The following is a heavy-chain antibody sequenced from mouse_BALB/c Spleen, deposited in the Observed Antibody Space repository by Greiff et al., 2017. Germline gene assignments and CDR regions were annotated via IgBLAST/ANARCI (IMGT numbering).Heavy chain of an antibody. Sequence: EVKLVESGGGLVQPGGSRKLSCAASGFTFSSFGMHWVRQAPEKGLEWVAYISSGSSTIYYADTVKGRFTISRDNPKNTLFLQMTSLRSEDTAMYYCASAYYGYDGAWFAYWGQGTLVTVSA. J-gene: IGHJ3*01. D-gene: IGHD2-9*01. CDR3: ASAYYGYDGAWFAY. V-gene: IGHV5-17*02. CDR1: GFTFSSFG. CDR2: ISSGSSTI.